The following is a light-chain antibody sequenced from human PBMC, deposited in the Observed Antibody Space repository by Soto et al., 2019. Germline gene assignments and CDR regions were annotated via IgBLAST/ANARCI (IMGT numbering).Light chain of an antibody. V-gene: IGLV1-40*01. J-gene: IGLJ2*01. CDR1: SSNIGAGYD. CDR2: GNS. CDR3: QSYDSSLTGAI. Sequence: QSVLTQPPSVSGAPGQRVTISCTGSSSNIGAGYDVCWYQQLPGTAPKLLIYGNSNRPSGVPDRFSGSKSATSASLAITGLRGEDEAEYYCQSYDSSLTGAIFGGGTKLTVL.